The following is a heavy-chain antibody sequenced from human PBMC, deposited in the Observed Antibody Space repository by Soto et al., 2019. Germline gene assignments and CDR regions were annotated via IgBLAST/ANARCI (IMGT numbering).Heavy chain of an antibody. J-gene: IGHJ4*02. CDR1: GYTFTGYY. Sequence: ASVKVSCKASGYTFTGYYMHWVRQAPGQGLEWMGWINPNSGGTNYAQKFQGWVTMTRDTSISTAYMELSRLRSDDTAVYYCAISLIAVAGSRNHLDYWGQGTLVTVSS. V-gene: IGHV1-2*04. CDR2: INPNSGGT. D-gene: IGHD6-19*01. CDR3: AISLIAVAGSRNHLDY.